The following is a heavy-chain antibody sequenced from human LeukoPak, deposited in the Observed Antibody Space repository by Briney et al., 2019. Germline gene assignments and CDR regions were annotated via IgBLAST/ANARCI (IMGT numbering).Heavy chain of an antibody. CDR2: MYQSWST. D-gene: IGHD3-16*01. CDR3: ARLPLGDAFDI. J-gene: IGHJ3*02. V-gene: IGHV4-38-2*01. Sequence: LTWEGSGCTLNNGSFQGLGRAPPREGVGWIGSMYQSWSTYYNPSLKSRVTISVDTSKNQFSLKLSSVTAADTAVYYCARLPLGDAFDIWGQGTMVTVSS. CDR1: GCTLNNGSF.